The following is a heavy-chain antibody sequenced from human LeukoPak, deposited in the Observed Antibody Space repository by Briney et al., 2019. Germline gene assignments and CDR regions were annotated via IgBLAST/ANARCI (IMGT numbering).Heavy chain of an antibody. J-gene: IGHJ6*03. CDR1: GYTFTSYD. D-gene: IGHD3-10*01. CDR2: MNPNSGNT. CDR3: ARLFGGYYYYYMDV. V-gene: IGHV1-8*01. Sequence: GASVKVSCKASGYTFTSYDINWVRQATGQGLEWMGWMNPNSGNTGYAQKFQGRVTMTRNTSINTAYMELSCLRSEDTAVYYCARLFGGYYYYYMDVWGKGTTVTISS.